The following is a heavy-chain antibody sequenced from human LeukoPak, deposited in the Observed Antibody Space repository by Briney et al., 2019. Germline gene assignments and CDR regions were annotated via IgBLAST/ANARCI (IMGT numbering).Heavy chain of an antibody. D-gene: IGHD3-22*01. CDR1: GFTFSSYS. CDR3: ARGEDYYDSSGLFDY. V-gene: IGHV3-48*04. Sequence: SGGSLRLSCAASGFTFSSYSMNWVRQAPGKGLEWVSYISSSGSTIYYADSVKGRFTISRDNAKNSLYLQMNSLRAEDTAVYYCARGEDYYDSSGLFDYWGQGTLVTVSS. J-gene: IGHJ4*02. CDR2: ISSSGSTI.